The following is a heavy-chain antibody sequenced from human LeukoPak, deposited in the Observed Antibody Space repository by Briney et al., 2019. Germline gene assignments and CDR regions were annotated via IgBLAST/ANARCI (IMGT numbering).Heavy chain of an antibody. CDR2: IIPIFGTA. J-gene: IGHJ3*02. CDR1: GGTFSSYA. Sequence: SVKVSCKASGGTFSSYAISWVRQAPGQGLEWMGGIIPIFGTANYAQKFQGRVTITTDESTSTAYMELSSLRSEDTAVYYCASSGAARPDAFDIWGQGTMVTVSS. V-gene: IGHV1-69*05. CDR3: ASSGAARPDAFDI. D-gene: IGHD6-6*01.